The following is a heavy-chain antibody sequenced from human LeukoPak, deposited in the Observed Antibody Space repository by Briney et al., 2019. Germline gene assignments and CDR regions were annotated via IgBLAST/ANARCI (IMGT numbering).Heavy chain of an antibody. CDR2: LYYSGST. D-gene: IGHD4-23*01. CDR3: ANSANYGGNSGFFDY. CDR1: GDSISSSSYY. J-gene: IGHJ4*02. Sequence: SETLSLTCIVSGDSISSSSYYWGWIRQPPGKGLEWIGSLYYSGSTHYNPSLKSRVTISVDTSKNQFSLKLSSVTAADTAVYYCANSANYGGNSGFFDYWGQGTLVTVSS. V-gene: IGHV4-39*01.